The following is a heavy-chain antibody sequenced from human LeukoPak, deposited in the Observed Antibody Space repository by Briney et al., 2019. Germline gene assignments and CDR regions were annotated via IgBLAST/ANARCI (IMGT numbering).Heavy chain of an antibody. D-gene: IGHD3-10*01. J-gene: IGHJ1*01. CDR2: IYPGDSDT. Sequence: GESLKISCKASGFLFSTYRLAWVRHMPGKGLEWMGVIYPGDSDTPYSPSLQGQVTISVDTSLTTVYLQWSSLRPSDTAIYYCARRRYYGSGDFDLWGQGTLVTVSS. CDR1: GFLFSTYR. V-gene: IGHV5-51*01. CDR3: ARRRYYGSGDFDL.